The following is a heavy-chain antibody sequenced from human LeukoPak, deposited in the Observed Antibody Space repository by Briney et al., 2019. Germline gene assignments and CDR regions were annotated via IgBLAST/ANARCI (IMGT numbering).Heavy chain of an antibody. V-gene: IGHV4-34*01. D-gene: IGHD5-24*01. CDR2: INHSGST. CDR1: GGSFSGYY. CDR3: AREEMATIYYYFDY. Sequence: PSETLSLTCAVYGGSFSGYYWSWIRQPPGKGLEWIGEINHSGSTNYNPSLKSRVTISVDTSKNQFSLKLSSVTAADTAVYYCAREEMATIYYYFDYWGQGTLVTVSS. J-gene: IGHJ4*02.